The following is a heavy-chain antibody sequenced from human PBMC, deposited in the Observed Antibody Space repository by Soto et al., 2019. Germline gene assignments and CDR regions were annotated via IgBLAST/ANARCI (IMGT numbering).Heavy chain of an antibody. CDR1: GFAFSNFR. CDR2: IDGSGTAM. Sequence: PGGSLRLSCAASGFAFSNFRMNWIRQAPGKGLEWVSHIDGSGTAMSYVDSVKGRFTISRDNAKNSLYLEMTSLRDEDTAVYYCARQLYTVVTPQDYWGRGTLVTVSS. CDR3: ARQLYTVVTPQDY. V-gene: IGHV3-48*02. D-gene: IGHD2-21*02. J-gene: IGHJ4*02.